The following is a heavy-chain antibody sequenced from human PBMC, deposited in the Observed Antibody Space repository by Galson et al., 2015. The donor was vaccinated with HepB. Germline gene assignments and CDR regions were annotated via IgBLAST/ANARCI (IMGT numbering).Heavy chain of an antibody. CDR1: GFTFSSHA. CDR2: ISGSGGST. CDR3: AKDSDSSGWYWAYYYYMDV. J-gene: IGHJ6*03. Sequence: SLRLSCAASGFTFSSHAMSWVRQAPGKGLEWVSAISGSGGSTYYADYVKGRFTISRDNSKNTLYLQMNSLRAEDTAVYYCAKDSDSSGWYWAYYYYMDVWGKGTTVTVSS. D-gene: IGHD6-19*01. V-gene: IGHV3-23*01.